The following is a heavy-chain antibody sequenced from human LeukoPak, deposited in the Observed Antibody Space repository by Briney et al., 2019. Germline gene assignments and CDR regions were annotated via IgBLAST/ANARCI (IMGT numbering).Heavy chain of an antibody. V-gene: IGHV4-4*07. J-gene: IGHJ6*03. CDR3: ARDRVKYCSSTSCYGVRYYYYMDV. Sequence: PSETLSLTCTVSGGSISSYYWSWIRQPAGKGLEWIGRIYTSGSTNYNPSLKSRVTMSVDTSKNQFSLKLSSVTAADTAVYYCARDRVKYCSSTSCYGVRYYYYMDVWGKGTTVTISS. D-gene: IGHD2-2*01. CDR2: IYTSGST. CDR1: GGSISSYY.